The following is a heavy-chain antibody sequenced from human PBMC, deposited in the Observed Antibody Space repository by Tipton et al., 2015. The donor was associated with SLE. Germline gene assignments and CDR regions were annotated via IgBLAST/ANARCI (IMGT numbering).Heavy chain of an antibody. J-gene: IGHJ5*02. CDR3: ARHNSGSVVWFAP. V-gene: IGHV4-59*08. CDR1: GGSISSHY. D-gene: IGHD5-12*01. Sequence: LRLSCTVSGGSISSHYWSWIRQPPGKGLEWIGYIYTSGSTNYNPSLKGRLTISVDTSKNQFSLKLSSVTAADTAVYYCARHNSGSVVWFAPWGQGTLVTVSS. CDR2: IYTSGST.